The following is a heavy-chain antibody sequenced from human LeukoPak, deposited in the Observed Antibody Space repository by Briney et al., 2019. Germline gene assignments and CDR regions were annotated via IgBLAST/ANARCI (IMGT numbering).Heavy chain of an antibody. CDR3: ARGHWGLDY. V-gene: IGHV3-11*04. CDR2: IYNGGDTI. CDR1: GFTFSDHY. Sequence: GGSLRLSCATSGFTFSDHYMNWIRQAPGKGLETVSYIYNGGDTIYYADSVRGRFTISRDNAESSLYLQMNSLRAEDTAVYYCARGHWGLDYWGRGTLVTVSS. J-gene: IGHJ4*02. D-gene: IGHD7-27*01.